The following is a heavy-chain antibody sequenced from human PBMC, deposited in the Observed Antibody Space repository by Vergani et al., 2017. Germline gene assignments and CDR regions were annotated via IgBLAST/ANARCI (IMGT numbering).Heavy chain of an antibody. CDR1: GGSFSGYY. D-gene: IGHD2-2*01. CDR2: INHSGST. J-gene: IGHJ6*04. Sequence: QVQLQQWGAGLLKPSETLSLTCAVYGGSFSGYYWSCVRQPPGKGLEWIGEINHSGSTNYNPSLKSRVTISVDTSKNQFSLKLGSVTAADTAVYYCAGFWNSGIVVVPADRGKMDVWGKGTTVTVSS. V-gene: IGHV4-34*01. CDR3: AGFWNSGIVVVPADRGKMDV.